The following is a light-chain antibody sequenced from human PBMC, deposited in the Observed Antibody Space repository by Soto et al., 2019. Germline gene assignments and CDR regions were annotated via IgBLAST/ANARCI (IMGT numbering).Light chain of an antibody. CDR1: QGIRNF. CDR3: QKYSSVPV. V-gene: IGKV1-27*01. Sequence: DIQMTQYPTSLSASVGDRVTITCRASQGIRNFVAWYQQKPGKAPKLLIYAASTLQSGLPSRFSGSGSGTDFTLTINNLQPEDVATYSCQKYSSVPVFGPGTKVEIK. J-gene: IGKJ3*01. CDR2: AAS.